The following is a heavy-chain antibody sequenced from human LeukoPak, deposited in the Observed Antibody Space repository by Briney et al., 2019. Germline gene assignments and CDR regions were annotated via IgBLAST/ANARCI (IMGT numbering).Heavy chain of an antibody. D-gene: IGHD5-18*01. CDR3: AKDLNFRDTAMVDY. V-gene: IGHV3-23*01. Sequence: GGSLRLSCTASGFTFSNYAMSWVRQAPGKGLEWVSGISGSGGSTYYADSVKGRFTISRDNSKNTLYLQMNSLRPEDTAVYYCAKDLNFRDTAMVDYWGQGTLVTVSS. CDR2: ISGSGGST. J-gene: IGHJ4*02. CDR1: GFTFSNYA.